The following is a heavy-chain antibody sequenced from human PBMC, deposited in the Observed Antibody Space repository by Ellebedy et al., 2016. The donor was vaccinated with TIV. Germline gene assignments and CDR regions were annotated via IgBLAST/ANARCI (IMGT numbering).Heavy chain of an antibody. CDR1: GFIFSSYW. CDR3: ARVEVGRSGPSYGMDV. Sequence: GESLKISCAASGFIFSSYWMHWVRQAPGEGLVWVSRSSSDGSRTYADSVKGRFTMSRDNAKNTLYLQMNSLRAEDTAVYYCARVEVGRSGPSYGMDVWGQGTSVTVSS. CDR2: SSSDGSRT. J-gene: IGHJ6*02. D-gene: IGHD6-19*01. V-gene: IGHV3-74*01.